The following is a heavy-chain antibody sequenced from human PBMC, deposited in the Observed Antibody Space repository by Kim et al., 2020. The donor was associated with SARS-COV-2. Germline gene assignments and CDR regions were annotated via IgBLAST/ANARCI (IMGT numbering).Heavy chain of an antibody. CDR2: ISGSGGST. J-gene: IGHJ4*02. Sequence: GGSLRLSCAASGFTFSSYAMSWVRQAPGKGLEWVSAISGSGGSTYYADSVKGRFTISRDNSKNTLYLQMNSLRAEDTAVYYCAKDFVITMVRETPWLFIRPSQTATNDQYYFDYWGQGTLVTVSS. V-gene: IGHV3-23*01. CDR3: AKDFVITMVRETPWLFIRPSQTATNDQYYFDY. D-gene: IGHD3-10*01. CDR1: GFTFSSYA.